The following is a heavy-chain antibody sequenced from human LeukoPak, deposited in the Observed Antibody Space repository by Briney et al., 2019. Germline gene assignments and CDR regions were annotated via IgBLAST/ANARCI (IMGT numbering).Heavy chain of an antibody. D-gene: IGHD3-10*01. J-gene: IGHJ4*02. Sequence: GGSLRLSCAASGFTFNTYSMSWDRQAPGKGLEWLSYISSTSTTIYYADSVKGRFTTSRDNAKNSLYLQMNSLRDEDTAVYYRARDSYGSRTPFDHWGQGTLVTVSS. CDR2: ISSTSTTI. CDR1: GFTFNTYS. CDR3: ARDSYGSRTPFDH. V-gene: IGHV3-48*02.